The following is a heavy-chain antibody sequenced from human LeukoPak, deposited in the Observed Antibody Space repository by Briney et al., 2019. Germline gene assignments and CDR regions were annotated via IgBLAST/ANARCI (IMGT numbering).Heavy chain of an antibody. J-gene: IGHJ1*01. D-gene: IGHD1-26*01. CDR1: GGSISSYY. V-gene: IGHV4-59*01. CDR2: IHYSGSI. CDR3: ASYSGDYSLQY. Sequence: TSETLSLTCTVSGGSISSYYWSWIRQPPGKGLEWIAYIHYSGSINYNPSLRSRVIILADTSKNQFSLKLSSVTAADTAVYYCASYSGDYSLQYWGQGTLVTVS.